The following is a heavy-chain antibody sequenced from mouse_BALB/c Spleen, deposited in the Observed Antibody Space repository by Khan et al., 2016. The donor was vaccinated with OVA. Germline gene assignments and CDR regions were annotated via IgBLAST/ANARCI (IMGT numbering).Heavy chain of an antibody. J-gene: IGHJ4*01. Sequence: EVELVESGGGLVQPGGSRKLSCAASGFTFSDYGMAWVRQAPGKGPEWVAFISSLGGGRGYADTVTGRFTISRENAKNTLYLEMGSLRSEDTAMYYCARSWAMDYWGQGTSVTVSS. CDR3: ARSWAMDY. V-gene: IGHV5-15*02. CDR2: ISSLGGGR. CDR1: GFTFSDYG.